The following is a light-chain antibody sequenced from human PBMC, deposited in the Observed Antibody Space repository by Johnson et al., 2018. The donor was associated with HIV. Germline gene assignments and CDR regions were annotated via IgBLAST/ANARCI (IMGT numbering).Light chain of an antibody. Sequence: QPVLTQPPSVSAAPGQKVIISCSGGSSDIGNNYVSWYQHLPGTAPKLLIYDDNKRPSGIPDRFSGSKSGTSATLGITGLQTGDEADYYCGTWDSSSLSVPYVLGTGTKVTVL. CDR1: SSDIGNNY. V-gene: IGLV1-51*01. J-gene: IGLJ1*01. CDR3: GTWDSSSLSVPYV. CDR2: DDN.